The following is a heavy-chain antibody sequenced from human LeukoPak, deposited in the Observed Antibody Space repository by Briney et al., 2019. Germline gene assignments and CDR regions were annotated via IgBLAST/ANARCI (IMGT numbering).Heavy chain of an antibody. Sequence: SETLSLTCTVSGGSISSSSYYWGWIRQPPGKGLEWIGSIYYSGSTYYNPSLKSRVTISVDTSKNQFSLKLSFVTAADTAVYYCARLLTGYYTPFDYWGQGTLVTVSS. CDR1: GGSISSSSYY. V-gene: IGHV4-39*01. J-gene: IGHJ4*02. CDR3: ARLLTGYYTPFDY. CDR2: IYYSGST. D-gene: IGHD3-9*01.